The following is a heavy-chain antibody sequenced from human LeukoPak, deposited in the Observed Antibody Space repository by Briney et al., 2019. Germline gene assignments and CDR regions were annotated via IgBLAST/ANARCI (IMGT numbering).Heavy chain of an antibody. CDR2: IIPIFGTA. CDR3: ARAGIGSGWYGDAFDI. CDR1: GGTFSSYA. Sequence: ASVKVSCKASGGTFSSYAISWVPQAPGQGLEWMGGIIPIFGTANYAQKFQGRVTITADKSTSTAYMELSSLRYEDTAVYYCARAGIGSGWYGDAFDIWGQGTMVTVSS. D-gene: IGHD6-19*01. J-gene: IGHJ3*02. V-gene: IGHV1-69*06.